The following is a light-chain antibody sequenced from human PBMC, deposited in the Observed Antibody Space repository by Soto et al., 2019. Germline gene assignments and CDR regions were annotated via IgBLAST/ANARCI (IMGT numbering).Light chain of an antibody. Sequence: QSVLTQPPSVSGAPGQRVTISCTGSSSNIGAGYDVHWYQQLPGTAPKLLIYGNSNRPSGVPDRLSGSKSGTSASLAITGLQAEDEADYYCLSYDSSLSGLVFGTGTKVTVL. V-gene: IGLV1-40*01. J-gene: IGLJ1*01. CDR3: LSYDSSLSGLV. CDR2: GNS. CDR1: SSNIGAGYD.